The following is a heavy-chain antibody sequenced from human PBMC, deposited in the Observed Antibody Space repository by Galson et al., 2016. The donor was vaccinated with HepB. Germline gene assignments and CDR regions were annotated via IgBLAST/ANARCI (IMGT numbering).Heavy chain of an antibody. Sequence: SLRLSCATSGFTFTRYNMTWVRQAPGKGLEWVSSISSGSSYIYYADSVKGRSTISRDNVKKSLYLQMNSLRPEDTAVYYCARVREQQLLDAFDIWGQGTMVTVSS. V-gene: IGHV3-21*01. CDR1: GFTFTRYN. CDR3: ARVREQQLLDAFDI. J-gene: IGHJ3*02. D-gene: IGHD6-13*01. CDR2: ISSGSSYI.